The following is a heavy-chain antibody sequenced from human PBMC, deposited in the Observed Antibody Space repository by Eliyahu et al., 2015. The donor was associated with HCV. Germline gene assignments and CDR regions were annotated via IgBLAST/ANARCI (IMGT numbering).Heavy chain of an antibody. CDR1: GFNFNIAW. D-gene: IGHD6-19*01. V-gene: IGHV3-15*01. J-gene: IGHJ5*01. CDR3: ARVNTVADPCFDS. Sequence: EVQLGESGGGLVKPGESLRLSCEGFGFNFNIAWMTWVRQAPGKGLGWVGRIKSKGGGETTDYAAPVKGRFFISRDDSRNTVYLQMNSLEVEDTAVYYCARVNTVADPCFDSWGGGTLVTVSS. CDR2: IKSKGGGETT.